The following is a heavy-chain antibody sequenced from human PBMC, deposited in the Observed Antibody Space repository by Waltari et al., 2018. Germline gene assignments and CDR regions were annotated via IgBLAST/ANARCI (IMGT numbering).Heavy chain of an antibody. CDR1: GSSLSHPYH. Sequence: QVHLEESGPGLVKPSETLSLLFAFSGSSLSHPYHWNLIRQSPGKGLEWIGNIYGEGASVNYNPSLKSRVTISRDTTKNQFFLQVNSLTDADTAVYYCSRDGTMGLATYWFFDLWGPGT. CDR3: SRDGTMGLATYWFFDL. D-gene: IGHD1-26*01. V-gene: IGHV4-59*12. J-gene: IGHJ2*01. CDR2: IYGEGASV.